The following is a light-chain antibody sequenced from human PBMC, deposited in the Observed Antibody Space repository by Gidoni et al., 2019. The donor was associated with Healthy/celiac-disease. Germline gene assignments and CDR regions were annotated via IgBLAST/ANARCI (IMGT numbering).Light chain of an antibody. CDR2: GKN. CDR3: NSRDSSGNHPSV. V-gene: IGLV3-19*01. Sequence: SSELTQDPAVSVALGQTVRITCQGDSLRSYYASWYQQKPGQAPVLVIYGKNNRPSGIPDRFSGSSSGNTASLTITGAQAEDEADYYCNSRDSSGNHPSVFGTGTEVTVL. J-gene: IGLJ1*01. CDR1: SLRSYY.